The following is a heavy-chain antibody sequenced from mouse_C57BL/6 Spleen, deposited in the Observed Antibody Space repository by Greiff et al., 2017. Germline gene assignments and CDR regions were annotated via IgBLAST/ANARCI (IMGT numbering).Heavy chain of an antibody. CDR3: AGLRYRYAMDY. CDR2: ISYDGSN. CDR1: GYSITSGYY. V-gene: IGHV3-6*01. Sequence: VQLKESGPGLVKPSQSLSLTCSVTGYSITSGYYWNWIRQFPGNKLEWMGYISYDGSNNYNPSLKNRISITRDTSKNQFFLKLNSVTTEDTATYDCAGLRYRYAMDYWGQGTSVTVSS. J-gene: IGHJ4*01. D-gene: IGHD1-1*01.